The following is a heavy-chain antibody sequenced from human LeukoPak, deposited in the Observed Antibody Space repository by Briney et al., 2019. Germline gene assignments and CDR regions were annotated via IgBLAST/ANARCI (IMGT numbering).Heavy chain of an antibody. V-gene: IGHV4-30-4*08. CDR3: ARVNLHDYGAHFDY. CDR1: GGSISSGDYY. J-gene: IGHJ4*02. CDR2: IYYSGST. Sequence: SQTLSLTCTVSGGSISSGDYYWSWIRQPPGKGLEWIGYIYYSGSTYYDPSLKSRVTISVDTSKNQFSLKLSSVTAADTAVYYCARVNLHDYGAHFDYWGQGTLVTVSS. D-gene: IGHD4-17*01.